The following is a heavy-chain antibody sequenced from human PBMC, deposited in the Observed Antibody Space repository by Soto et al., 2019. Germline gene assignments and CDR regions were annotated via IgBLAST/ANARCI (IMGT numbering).Heavy chain of an antibody. D-gene: IGHD6-19*01. CDR3: AKLKIAVHSSGWGFDP. Sequence: PGGSLRLSCAASGFTFASYAMSWVRQAPGKGLEWVSAISDSGGSTYYADSVKGRFTISRDNSKSTLYLQMNSLRAEDTAIYYCAKLKIAVHSSGWGFDPWGQGTLVTVSS. V-gene: IGHV3-23*01. CDR2: ISDSGGST. CDR1: GFTFASYA. J-gene: IGHJ5*02.